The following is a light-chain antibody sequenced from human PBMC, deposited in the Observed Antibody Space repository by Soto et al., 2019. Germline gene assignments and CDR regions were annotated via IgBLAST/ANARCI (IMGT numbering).Light chain of an antibody. Sequence: EIVMTQSPATLSVSPGERATLSCRASQSVSSNLAWYQQKPGQAPRLLIYGASTRATAIPARFSGSGSGTEFTLTISSLQSEDFAVYYCQQYNNCPLTYGPWTKVDIK. CDR3: QQYNNCPLT. J-gene: IGKJ3*01. CDR1: QSVSSN. CDR2: GAS. V-gene: IGKV3-15*01.